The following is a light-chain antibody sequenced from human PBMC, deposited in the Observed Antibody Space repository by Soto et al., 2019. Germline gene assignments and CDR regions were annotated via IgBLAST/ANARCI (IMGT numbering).Light chain of an antibody. CDR1: QIISTH. CDR3: QQSYSFPFT. J-gene: IGKJ3*01. Sequence: DIQLTQSPSSLSAPVGDRVTITCRASQIISTHLNWYQQKPGKAPKVVIYAASSLQSGVPSRFSGSGSGTDFTLTISSLQPEDFSTYYCQQSYSFPFTFGHGTKVDIK. V-gene: IGKV1-39*01. CDR2: AAS.